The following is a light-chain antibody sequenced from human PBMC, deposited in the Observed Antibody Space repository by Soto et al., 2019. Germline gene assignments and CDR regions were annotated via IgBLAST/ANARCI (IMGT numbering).Light chain of an antibody. V-gene: IGKV1-39*01. CDR3: QQSGSSPIT. CDR1: QSVSSS. J-gene: IGKJ3*01. Sequence: DIPLTQSPGSLSSSVGDRVTISCRASQSVSSSLKGYHQKPGKAPKLLIYAASSLPSGVPSRFSGSGSGTDFTLTISRLEPEDFATYYCQQSGSSPITFGPGTKVDIK. CDR2: AAS.